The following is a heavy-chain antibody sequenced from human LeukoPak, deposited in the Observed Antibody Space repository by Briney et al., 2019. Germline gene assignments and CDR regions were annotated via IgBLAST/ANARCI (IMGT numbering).Heavy chain of an antibody. CDR2: IYYSGSA. J-gene: IGHJ5*02. D-gene: IGHD6-13*01. CDR1: GGSISSYY. V-gene: IGHV4-59*01. CDR3: ARQYSNNWYDDRGWFDP. Sequence: SSETLSLTCTVSGGSISSYYWSWIRQPPGKGLEWIGYIYYSGSANYNPSLKSRVTISVDTSKNQFSLKLSSVTAADTAVYYCARQYSNNWYDDRGWFDPWGQGTLVTVSS.